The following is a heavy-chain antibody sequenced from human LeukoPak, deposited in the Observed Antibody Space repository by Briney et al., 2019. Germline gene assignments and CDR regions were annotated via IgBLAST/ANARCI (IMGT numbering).Heavy chain of an antibody. CDR1: GFTFSNSW. Sequence: GGPLRLSCADSGFTFSNSWMAWVRQAPGRGLEWVANINQDGSAKTCVDSVKGRFTISRDNAKNSLYLQMNSLRAEDTAVYYCARDSGYNAFDYWGQGTLVTVSS. CDR2: INQDGSAK. D-gene: IGHD5-12*01. V-gene: IGHV3-7*05. J-gene: IGHJ4*02. CDR3: ARDSGYNAFDY.